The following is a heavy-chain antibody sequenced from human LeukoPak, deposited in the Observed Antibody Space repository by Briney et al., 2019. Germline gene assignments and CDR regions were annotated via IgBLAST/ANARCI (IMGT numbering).Heavy chain of an antibody. CDR2: VSTSGTT. CDR1: GASINSSPYY. Sequence: SETLSLTCTVSGASINSSPYYWDWIRQPPGKGLEWIGSVSTSGTTYYNPSLKSRVTISVDTSKNQFSLKVTSMTAADTAVYYSARQQLGQLAPLRNWGQGTLVTVSS. J-gene: IGHJ4*02. V-gene: IGHV4-39*01. CDR3: ARQQLGQLAPLRN. D-gene: IGHD1-1*01.